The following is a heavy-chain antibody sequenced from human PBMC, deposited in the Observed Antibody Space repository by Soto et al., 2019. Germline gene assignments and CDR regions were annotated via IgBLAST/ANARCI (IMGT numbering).Heavy chain of an antibody. J-gene: IGHJ6*02. V-gene: IGHV3-23*01. Sequence: GGSLRLSCAASGFTFGTSAMSWVRLAPGKGLEWVSALSGSGGRTYYADSVKGRFTISRDNSKNTLYLQMNSLRAEDTAIYHCGKGPTIFGVVITYSYYYGMELWGRGTTVTVSS. D-gene: IGHD3-3*01. CDR1: GFTFGTSA. CDR2: LSGSGGRT. CDR3: GKGPTIFGVVITYSYYYGMEL.